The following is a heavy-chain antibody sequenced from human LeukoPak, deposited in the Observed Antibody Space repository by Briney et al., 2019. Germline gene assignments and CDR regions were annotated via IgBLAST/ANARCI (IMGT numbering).Heavy chain of an antibody. CDR2: SRDKRNSYTT. CDR1: GFRSSDHY. J-gene: IGHJ6*02. D-gene: IGHD2-2*01. V-gene: IGHV3-72*01. CDR3: ARAGTVTTGYQYAMAV. Sequence: GGSLSLSCTASGFRSSDHYMDGVRQAPGKGLEWLCRSRDKRNSYTTEYAASVKGRFTVSRDDSENALYLKMNSLKTEDTGVYYCARAGTVTTGYQYAMAVWGQGTTVTVSS.